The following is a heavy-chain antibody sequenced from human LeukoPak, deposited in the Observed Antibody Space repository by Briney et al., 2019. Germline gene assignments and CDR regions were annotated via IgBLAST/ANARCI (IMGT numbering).Heavy chain of an antibody. CDR3: AKGQGSGSHYNWFDP. CDR1: GFTFDDYA. J-gene: IGHJ5*02. CDR2: ISWNSGII. D-gene: IGHD1-26*01. V-gene: IGHV3-9*01. Sequence: PGGSLRLSCAASGFTFDDYAMHWVRQAPGKGLEWVSGISWNSGIIEYADSVKGRFTISRDNAKNSLYLQMNSLRAEDTAFYYCAKGQGSGSHYNWFDPWGQGTLVTVSS.